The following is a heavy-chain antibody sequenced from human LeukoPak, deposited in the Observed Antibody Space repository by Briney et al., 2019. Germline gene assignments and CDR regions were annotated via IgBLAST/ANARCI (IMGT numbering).Heavy chain of an antibody. CDR3: ASISTWYGGDFDY. D-gene: IGHD6-13*01. CDR1: GGSISSGGYY. CDR2: IYHSGST. J-gene: IGHJ4*02. V-gene: IGHV4-39*07. Sequence: PSETLSLTCTVSGGSISSGGYYWGWIRQPPGKGLEWIGSIYHSGSTYYNPSLKSRVTISVDTSKNQFSLKLSSVTAADTAVYYCASISTWYGGDFDYWGQGTLVTVSS.